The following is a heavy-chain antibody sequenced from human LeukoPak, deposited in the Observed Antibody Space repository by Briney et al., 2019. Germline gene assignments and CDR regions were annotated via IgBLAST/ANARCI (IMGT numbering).Heavy chain of an antibody. D-gene: IGHD3-10*01. V-gene: IGHV3-30*02. CDR2: IWFDGTNK. Sequence: GGSLRLSCAASGFTFSNYGMHWVRQAPGKGLEWVAVIWFDGTNKYYADSVKGRFTISRDNSKNTLYLQMSSLRAEDTAVYYCVKGRGGYGSGSYYDYWGQGTLVTVSS. CDR3: VKGRGGYGSGSYYDY. J-gene: IGHJ4*02. CDR1: GFTFSNYG.